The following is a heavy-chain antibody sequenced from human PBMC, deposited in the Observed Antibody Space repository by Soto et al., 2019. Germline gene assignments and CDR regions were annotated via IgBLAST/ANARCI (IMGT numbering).Heavy chain of an antibody. J-gene: IGHJ3*02. CDR2: IIPIFGTA. CDR3: AREKYYYDSTTLEDDACDI. V-gene: IGHV1-69*01. D-gene: IGHD3-22*01. CDR1: GGTFSSYA. Sequence: QVQLVQSGAEVKKPGSSVKVSCKASGGTFSSYAISWVRQAPGQGLEWMGGIIPIFGTANYAQKFQGRVTITADESTSTAYMELSSLRSEATAVYYCAREKYYYDSTTLEDDACDIWGQGTMVTVSS.